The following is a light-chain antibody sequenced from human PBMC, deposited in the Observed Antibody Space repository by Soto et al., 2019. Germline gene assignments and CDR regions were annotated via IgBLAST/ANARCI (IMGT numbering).Light chain of an antibody. CDR1: QSVSSN. V-gene: IGKV3-15*01. CDR2: GAS. Sequence: EIVMTQSPATLSVSPGERATLSCRASQSVSSNLAWYQQKPGQAPRLLIYGASTRATGIPARFSGSGSGTEFTLTISSLQSEDVATYYCQNYNSAPLTFGGGTKVDIK. CDR3: QNYNSAPLT. J-gene: IGKJ4*01.